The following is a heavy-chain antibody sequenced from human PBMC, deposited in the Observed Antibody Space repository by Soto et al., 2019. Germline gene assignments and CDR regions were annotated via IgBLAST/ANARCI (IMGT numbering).Heavy chain of an antibody. V-gene: IGHV1-2*04. CDR2: INPNSGGT. CDR1: GYTFTGYY. J-gene: IGHJ3*02. CDR3: ARARIAVAGSDAFDI. D-gene: IGHD6-19*01. Sequence: ASVKVSCKASGYTFTGYYMHWVRQAPGQGLEWMGWINPNSGGTNYAQKFQGWVTMTRDTSISTAYMELSRLRSDDTAVYYCARARIAVAGSDAFDIWGQGTMVTVSS.